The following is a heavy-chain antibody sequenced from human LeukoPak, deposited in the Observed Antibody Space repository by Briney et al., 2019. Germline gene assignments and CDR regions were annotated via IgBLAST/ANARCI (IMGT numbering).Heavy chain of an antibody. CDR2: INPNSGGT. CDR1: GYTFTCYY. V-gene: IGHV1-2*02. CDR3: ARSAVPELFDY. D-gene: IGHD1-14*01. J-gene: IGHJ4*02. Sequence: ASVTVSCKASGYTFTCYYMHWVRQAPGQGLEWMGWINPNSGGTNYAQKFQGSVTMPRDTSISTAYMELSRLRSDDTAVYYCARSAVPELFDYWGQGTLATVSS.